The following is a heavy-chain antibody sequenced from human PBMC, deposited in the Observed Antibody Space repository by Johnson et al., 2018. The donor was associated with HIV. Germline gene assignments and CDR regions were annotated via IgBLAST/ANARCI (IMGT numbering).Heavy chain of an antibody. J-gene: IGHJ3*02. Sequence: VQLVESGGGFMQPGGSLRLSCAASGFTVSSNYMDWVRQAPGKGLEWVGRTRNKANSYTTEYAASVKGRFTLSRDDSKNSLYLQMNSLKTEDTAVYYCARDRAGNAFDIWGQGTMVTVSS. V-gene: IGHV3-72*01. CDR3: ARDRAGNAFDI. CDR2: TRNKANSYTT. CDR1: GFTVSSNY.